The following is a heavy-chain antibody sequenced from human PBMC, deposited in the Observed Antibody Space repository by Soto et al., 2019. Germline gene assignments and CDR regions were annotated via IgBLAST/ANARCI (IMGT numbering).Heavy chain of an antibody. Sequence: QVHLEQSGAEVKKPGSSVKVSCKFSGGTFSSYVIIWVRQAPRQGLGWMGGIIPVSGTANYAQKFHGRVTISADAATNTAYMELSSVRFDDTAVYYCATVDRSVALVGWFDPWGQGTLVTVSS. V-gene: IGHV1-69*01. J-gene: IGHJ5*02. CDR2: IIPVSGTA. CDR3: ATVDRSVALVGWFDP. CDR1: GGTFSSYV. D-gene: IGHD2-8*02.